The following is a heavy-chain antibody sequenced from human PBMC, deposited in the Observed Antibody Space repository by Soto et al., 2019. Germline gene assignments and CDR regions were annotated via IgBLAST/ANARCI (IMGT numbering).Heavy chain of an antibody. CDR2: ISGSGGST. V-gene: IGHV3-23*01. Sequence: HPGGSLRLSCAASGFTFSSYAMSWVRQAPGKGLEWVSAISGSGGSTYYADSVKGRFTISRDNSKNTLYLQMNSLRAEDTAVYYCAKYQLLWFGALSYFDYWGQGTLVTVSS. D-gene: IGHD3-10*01. CDR3: AKYQLLWFGALSYFDY. J-gene: IGHJ4*02. CDR1: GFTFSSYA.